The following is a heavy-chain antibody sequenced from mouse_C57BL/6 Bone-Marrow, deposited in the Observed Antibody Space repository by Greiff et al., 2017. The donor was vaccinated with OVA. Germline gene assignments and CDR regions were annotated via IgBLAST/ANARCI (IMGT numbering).Heavy chain of an antibody. CDR1: GFTFTDYY. Sequence: EVQLVESGGGLVQPGGSLSLSCAASGFTFTDYYMSWVRQPPGKALEWLGFIRNKANGYTTEYSASVKGRFTISRDNSQSILYLQMNALRAEDSATYDCARPPTPPRHYAMDYWGQGTSVTVSS. J-gene: IGHJ4*01. D-gene: IGHD2-10*01. CDR2: IRNKANGYTT. CDR3: ARPPTPPRHYAMDY. V-gene: IGHV7-3*01.